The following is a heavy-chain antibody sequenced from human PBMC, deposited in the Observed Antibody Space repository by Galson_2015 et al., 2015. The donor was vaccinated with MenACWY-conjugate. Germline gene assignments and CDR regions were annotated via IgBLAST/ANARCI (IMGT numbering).Heavy chain of an antibody. V-gene: IGHV5-51*01. D-gene: IGHD3-10*01. Sequence: QSGAEVKKPGESLKISCKGSGYSFSNSWIGWVRQMPGKGLEWMGIIFPADSETRYSPSFQGQVTMSDDKSISTAYLEWSSLKASDTAMYYCARYYGSGKVDYWGQGTLVTVSS. CDR2: IFPADSET. J-gene: IGHJ4*02. CDR3: ARYYGSGKVDY. CDR1: GYSFSNSW.